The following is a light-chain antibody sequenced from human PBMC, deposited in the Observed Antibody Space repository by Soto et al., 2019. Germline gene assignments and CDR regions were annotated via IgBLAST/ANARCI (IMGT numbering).Light chain of an antibody. CDR3: SSYTSSSDYV. V-gene: IGLV2-14*01. Sequence: QSALTQPASVSGSPGQSITISCTGTSSDVGGYNYVSWYQQHPGKAPKLMIYDVSNRPSGVSNRFSGSKSGNTASLTISGLQAEDEADYYCSSYTSSSDYVFGTGTKLIV. J-gene: IGLJ1*01. CDR2: DVS. CDR1: SSDVGGYNY.